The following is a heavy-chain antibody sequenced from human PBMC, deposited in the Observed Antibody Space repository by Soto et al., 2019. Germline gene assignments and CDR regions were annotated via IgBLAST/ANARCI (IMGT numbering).Heavy chain of an antibody. D-gene: IGHD1-26*01. Sequence: GGSLRLSCAASGFSFSSYCMHWVRQAPGKGLEWVAVISYDGRVKYYVDSVKGRFTISRDDSKNTLYLQMNSLRVDDTAVYYCARDFIVGAPDYFDYWGQGTLVTVSS. CDR2: ISYDGRVK. J-gene: IGHJ4*02. CDR1: GFSFSSYC. V-gene: IGHV3-30*03. CDR3: ARDFIVGAPDYFDY.